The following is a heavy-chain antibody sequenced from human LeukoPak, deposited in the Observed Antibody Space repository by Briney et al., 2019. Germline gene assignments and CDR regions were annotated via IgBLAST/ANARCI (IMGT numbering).Heavy chain of an antibody. CDR2: INPNSGGS. D-gene: IGHD6-19*01. CDR3: AKAQWLVLDAFDF. CDR1: GYTFTGYY. J-gene: IGHJ3*01. V-gene: IGHV1-2*02. Sequence: ASVKVSCKASGYTFTGYYMHWVRQAPGQGLEWMEWINPNSGGSTYAQKFQGRVTMTRDTSISTAYMELSRLRYDDTAVYYCAKAQWLVLDAFDFWGQGTMVTVFS.